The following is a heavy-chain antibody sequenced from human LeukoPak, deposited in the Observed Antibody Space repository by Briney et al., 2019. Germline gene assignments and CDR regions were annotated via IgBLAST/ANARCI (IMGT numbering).Heavy chain of an antibody. Sequence: GGSLRLSCAASGFTFSSYGMSWVRQAPGKGLEWVSGISGSGGSTYYADSVKGRFTISRDNSKNTLYLQMNSLRAEDTAVYYCANFGYDSHFDYWGQGTLVTVSS. CDR1: GFTFSSYG. CDR3: ANFGYDSHFDY. CDR2: ISGSGGST. D-gene: IGHD5-12*01. J-gene: IGHJ4*02. V-gene: IGHV3-23*01.